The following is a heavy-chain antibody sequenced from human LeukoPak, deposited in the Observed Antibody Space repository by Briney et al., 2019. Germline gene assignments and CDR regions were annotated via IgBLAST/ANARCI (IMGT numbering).Heavy chain of an antibody. D-gene: IGHD3-22*01. Sequence: SETLSLTCIVAGGSISTHYWSWIRQAPGKELEWIGYIYYSGSTNYNSSVTSQVTISLDTSKNQFSLRLSSVTAADTAVYYCAKHLTNAYYDMIWFDPWGQGTLVTVSS. CDR1: GGSISTHY. J-gene: IGHJ5*02. CDR2: IYYSGST. V-gene: IGHV4-59*11. CDR3: AKHLTNAYYDMIWFDP.